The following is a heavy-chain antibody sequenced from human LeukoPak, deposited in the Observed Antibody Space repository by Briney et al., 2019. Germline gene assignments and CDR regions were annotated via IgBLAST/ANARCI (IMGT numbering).Heavy chain of an antibody. Sequence: SETLSLTCTVSGGSISSYYWSWIRQPAGKVLEWIGRVYSSGSTNYNPSLKSRVTMSIDTSRNQFSLKLSSVTAADTAVYYCARDRSSGWYVVDYWGQGTLVTVSS. CDR3: ARDRSSGWYVVDY. CDR2: VYSSGST. D-gene: IGHD6-19*01. V-gene: IGHV4-4*07. J-gene: IGHJ4*02. CDR1: GGSISSYY.